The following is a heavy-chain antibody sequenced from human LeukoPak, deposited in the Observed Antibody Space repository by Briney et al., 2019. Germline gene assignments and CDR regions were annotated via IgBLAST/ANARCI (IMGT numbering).Heavy chain of an antibody. CDR1: GGTFSGYY. CDR3: ARGGVDGDIVVVVAAYYFDY. CDR2: INHSKST. D-gene: IGHD2-15*01. Sequence: SETLSLTCAVYGGTFSGYYWSWIRQPPGKGLEWIGEINHSKSTNYNPSLKSRVTISVDTSKNPFSLKLSSVTAADTAVYYCARGGVDGDIVVVVAAYYFDYWGQGTLVTVSS. J-gene: IGHJ4*02. V-gene: IGHV4-34*01.